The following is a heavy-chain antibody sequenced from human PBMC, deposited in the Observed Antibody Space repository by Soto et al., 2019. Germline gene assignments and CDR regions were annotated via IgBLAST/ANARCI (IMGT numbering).Heavy chain of an antibody. V-gene: IGHV4-59*01. CDR1: GGSISSYY. D-gene: IGHD3-3*01. Sequence: PSETVSRTCTVSGGSISSYYWSWIRQPPGKGLEWIGYIYYSGSTNYNPSLKTRVNISVDTSKIKFSLKLSSVTAADTAVYYCARHRTHAIWSGYRYGKDVGGHGTRV. CDR3: ARHRTHAIWSGYRYGKDV. CDR2: IYYSGST. J-gene: IGHJ6*02.